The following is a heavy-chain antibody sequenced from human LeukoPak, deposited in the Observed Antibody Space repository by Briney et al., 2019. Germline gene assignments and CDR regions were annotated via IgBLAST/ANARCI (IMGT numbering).Heavy chain of an antibody. CDR2: IHYRGTT. D-gene: IGHD1-26*01. CDR3: ASGHFSGTYSSPFGY. J-gene: IGHJ4*02. CDR1: GGSISSYY. Sequence: SETLSLTCTVSGGSISSYYWTWIRQSPGKGLDWIGYIHYRGTTDYNPSLKSRVTMPVDTSKNQFSLKLNSVTVADTAVYFCASGHFSGTYSSPFGYWGQGTLVTVSS. V-gene: IGHV4-59*08.